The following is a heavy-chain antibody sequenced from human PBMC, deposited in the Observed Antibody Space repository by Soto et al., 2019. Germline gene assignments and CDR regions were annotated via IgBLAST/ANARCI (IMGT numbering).Heavy chain of an antibody. Sequence: QLQLQESGPGLVKPSETLSLTCSVSGDSINSDNYYWGWIRQPPGKGLEWIGGIYYRGNTYYNPSLKTLVTISLDKSKSQFSLKLNSVTAADSAVYFCARLEGLATISYYFDYWGQGTLVTVSS. J-gene: IGHJ4*02. D-gene: IGHD3-9*01. CDR2: IYYRGNT. CDR1: GDSINSDNYY. CDR3: ARLEGLATISYYFDY. V-gene: IGHV4-39*01.